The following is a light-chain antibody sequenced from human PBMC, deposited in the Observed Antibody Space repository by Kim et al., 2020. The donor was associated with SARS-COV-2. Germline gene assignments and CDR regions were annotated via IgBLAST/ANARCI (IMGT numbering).Light chain of an antibody. CDR2: QDS. V-gene: IGLV3-1*01. J-gene: IGLJ2*01. CDR1: KLGDKY. CDR3: QAWDSSTAAV. Sequence: SYELTQPPSVSVSPGQTASITCSGDKLGDKYACWYQQKPGQSPVLVIYQDSKRPSGIPERFSGSNSGNTATLTISGTKAMDEADYYCQAWDSSTAAVFGGGTQLTVL.